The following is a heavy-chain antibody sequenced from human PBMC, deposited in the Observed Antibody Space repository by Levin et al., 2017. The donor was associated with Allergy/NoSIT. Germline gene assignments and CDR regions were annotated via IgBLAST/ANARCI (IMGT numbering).Heavy chain of an antibody. CDR2: INHSGST. J-gene: IGHJ1*01. CDR1: GGSFSGYY. V-gene: IGHV4-34*01. D-gene: IGHD3-22*01. CDR3: ARRRYYYDSSGYYYVVPEYFQH. Sequence: SETLSLTCAVYGGSFSGYYWSWIRQPPGKGLEWIGEINHSGSTNYNPSLKSRVTISVDTPKNQFSLKLSSVTAADTAVYYCARRRYYYDSSGYYYVVPEYFQHWGQGTLVTVSS.